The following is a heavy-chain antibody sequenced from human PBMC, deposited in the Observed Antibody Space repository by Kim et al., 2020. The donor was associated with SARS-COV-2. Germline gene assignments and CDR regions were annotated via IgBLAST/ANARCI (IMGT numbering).Heavy chain of an antibody. D-gene: IGHD3-22*01. CDR2: IYQSGTT. J-gene: IGHJ4*02. CDR3: TSKYYYDSGGYYYADW. Sequence: SETLSLTCAVSGHPITSGYFCGWIRQSPGKGLEWIGSIYQSGTTYYNPSLKSRVSISIETSKDQFSLRLNSVTAADTAVYYCTSKYYYDSGGYYYADWWGQGTLVTVSS. CDR1: GHPITSGYF. V-gene: IGHV4-38-2*01.